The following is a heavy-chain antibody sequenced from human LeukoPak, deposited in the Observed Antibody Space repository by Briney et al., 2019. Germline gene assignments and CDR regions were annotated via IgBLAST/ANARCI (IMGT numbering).Heavy chain of an antibody. CDR1: GFTFSSYA. CDR2: ISYDGSNK. V-gene: IGHV3-30-3*02. J-gene: IGHJ4*02. CDR3: AKKGYYDGSGYYMYYFDH. D-gene: IGHD3-22*01. Sequence: PGRSLRLSCAASGFTFSSYAMHWVRQAPGKGLEWVAVISYDGSNKYYADSVKDRFTISRDNSKNTLYLQMNSLRAEDTAVYYCAKKGYYDGSGYYMYYFDHWGQGTLVTVSS.